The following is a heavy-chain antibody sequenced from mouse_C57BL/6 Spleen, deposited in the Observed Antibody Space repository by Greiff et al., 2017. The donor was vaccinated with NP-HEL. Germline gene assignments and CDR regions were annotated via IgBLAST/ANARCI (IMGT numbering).Heavy chain of an antibody. CDR1: GYTFTSYD. J-gene: IGHJ3*01. CDR3: ARPYYYGSSPWFAY. CDR2: IYPRDGST. V-gene: IGHV1-85*01. D-gene: IGHD1-1*01. Sequence: QVQLQQSGPELVKPGASVKLSCKASGYTFTSYDINWVKQRPGQGLEWIGWIYPRDGSTKYNEKFKGKATLTVDTSSSTAYMELHSLTSEDSAVYFCARPYYYGSSPWFAYWGQGTLVTVSA.